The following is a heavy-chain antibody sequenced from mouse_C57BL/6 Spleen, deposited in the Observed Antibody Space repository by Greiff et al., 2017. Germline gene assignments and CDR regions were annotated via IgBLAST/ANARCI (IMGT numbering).Heavy chain of an antibody. CDR3: AREGD. V-gene: IGHV5-4*01. CDR1: GFTFSSYA. CDR2: ISDGGSYT. J-gene: IGHJ2*01. Sequence: EVQLKQSGGGLVKPGGSLKLSCAASGFTFSSYAMSWVRQTPEKRLEWVATISDGGSYTYYPDNVKGRFTISRDNAKNNLYLQMSHLKSEDTAMYYCAREGDWGQGTTLTVSS.